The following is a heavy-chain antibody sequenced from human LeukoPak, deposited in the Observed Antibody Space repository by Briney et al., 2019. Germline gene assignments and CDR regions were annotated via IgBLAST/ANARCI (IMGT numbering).Heavy chain of an antibody. Sequence: ASVKVSCKASGGTFSSYAISWGRQAPGQGLEWMGWISAYNGNTNYAQKLQGRVTMTTDTSTSTAYMELRSLRSDDTAVYYCARAENCGGDCYPDYWGQGTLVTVSS. CDR3: ARAENCGGDCYPDY. CDR2: ISAYNGNT. CDR1: GGTFSSYA. D-gene: IGHD2-21*02. J-gene: IGHJ4*02. V-gene: IGHV1-18*01.